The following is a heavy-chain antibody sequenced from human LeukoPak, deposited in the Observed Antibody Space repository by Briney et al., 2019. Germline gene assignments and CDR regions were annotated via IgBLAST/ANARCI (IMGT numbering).Heavy chain of an antibody. CDR1: GFTVSSNY. CDR2: IYSGGST. CDR3: AREYGYSSGWHVPALSIDY. J-gene: IGHJ4*02. D-gene: IGHD6-19*01. Sequence: GGSLRLSCAASGFTVSSNYMSWVRQAPGKGLEWVSVIYSGGSTYYADSVKGRFTISRDNSKNTLYLQMNGLRAEDTAVYYCAREYGYSSGWHVPALSIDYWGQGTLVTVSS. V-gene: IGHV3-53*01.